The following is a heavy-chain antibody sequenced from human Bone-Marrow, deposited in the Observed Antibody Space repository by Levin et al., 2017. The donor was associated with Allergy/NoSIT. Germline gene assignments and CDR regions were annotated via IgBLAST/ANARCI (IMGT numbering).Heavy chain of an antibody. D-gene: IGHD3-10*01. CDR2: ININSNTI. CDR3: ARLGSDDDF. CDR1: GFTFSSYS. V-gene: IGHV3-48*01. J-gene: IGHJ4*02. Sequence: PGGSLRLSCTASGFTFSSYSMNWVRQAPGKGLEWLSYININSNTIYYADSVRGRFTISRDNVKNSLYLQMSSLRAEDTALYYCARLGSDDDFWGQGTLVTVSS.